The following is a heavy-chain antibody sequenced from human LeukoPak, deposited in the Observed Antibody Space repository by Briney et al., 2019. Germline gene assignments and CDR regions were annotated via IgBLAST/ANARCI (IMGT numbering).Heavy chain of an antibody. J-gene: IGHJ4*02. Sequence: GGSLRLSCAASGFTFSSYAMSWVRQAPGKGLEWVSSISTGSSYIYYRDSVKGRFTISRDNAKNSLYLQMDSLRAEDTAVYYCAKDPGSGSGSSKWGQGTLVTVSS. CDR3: AKDPGSGSGSSK. CDR2: ISTGSSYI. CDR1: GFTFSSYA. V-gene: IGHV3-21*01. D-gene: IGHD3-10*01.